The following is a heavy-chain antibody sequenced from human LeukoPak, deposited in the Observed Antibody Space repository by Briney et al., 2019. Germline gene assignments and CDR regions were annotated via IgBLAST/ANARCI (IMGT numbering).Heavy chain of an antibody. Sequence: GGSLRLSCAASGFTFSSYSMNWVRQAPGKGLEWVSSISSSSSYIYYADSVKGRFTISRDNAKNSLYLQMNSLRAEDTAVYYCARDILIYHIVGVPADADYYYYYGMDVWGQGTTVTVSS. CDR3: ARDILIYHIVGVPADADYYYYYGMDV. V-gene: IGHV3-21*01. CDR1: GFTFSSYS. CDR2: ISSSSSYI. D-gene: IGHD2-2*01. J-gene: IGHJ6*02.